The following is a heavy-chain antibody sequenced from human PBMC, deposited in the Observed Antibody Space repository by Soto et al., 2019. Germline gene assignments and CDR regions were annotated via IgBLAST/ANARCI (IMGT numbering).Heavy chain of an antibody. J-gene: IGHJ4*02. CDR3: ERRIVSTETFDY. CDR1: GGSISSYY. CDR2: IYYSGST. D-gene: IGHD5-12*01. V-gene: IGHV4-59*01. Sequence: SETLSLTCTVSGGSISSYYWSWIRQPPGKGLEWIGYIYYSGSTNYNPSLKSRVTMSVDTSKNQFSLKLSSVTAADTAIYYCERRIVSTETFDYWGQATLVPVSS.